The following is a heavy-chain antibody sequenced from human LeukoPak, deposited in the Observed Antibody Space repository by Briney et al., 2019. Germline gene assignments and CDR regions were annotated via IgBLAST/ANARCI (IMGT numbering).Heavy chain of an antibody. V-gene: IGHV1-69*01. J-gene: IGHJ4*02. CDR1: GGTFSSYA. D-gene: IGHD3-9*01. CDR2: IIPIFGTA. Sequence: ASVKVSCKASGGTFSSYAISWVRQAPGQGLEWMGGIIPIFGTANYAQKFQGRVTITADESTSTAYMELSSLRSEDTAVYYCARDQSRLTGYYHCWGQGTLVTVSS. CDR3: ARDQSRLTGYYHC.